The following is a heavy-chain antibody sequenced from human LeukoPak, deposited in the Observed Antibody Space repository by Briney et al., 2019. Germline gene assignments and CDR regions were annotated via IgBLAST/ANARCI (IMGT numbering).Heavy chain of an antibody. CDR3: AKGGQRYEFWRFAY. D-gene: IGHD3-3*01. J-gene: IGHJ4*02. CDR1: GFTFSDSA. V-gene: IGHV3-23*01. Sequence: PGESLRLSCAASGFTFSDSAMNWVRQAPGKGLEWISSISGSGGSTYYADAVKGRWTISRDNSRNTVFLQMNSLRAEDTAFCYCAKGGQRYEFWRFAYWAQGTLVTVSS. CDR2: ISGSGGST.